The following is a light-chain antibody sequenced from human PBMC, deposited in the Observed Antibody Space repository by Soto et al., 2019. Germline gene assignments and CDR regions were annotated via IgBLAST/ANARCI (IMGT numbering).Light chain of an antibody. CDR3: QQRSSWPLVT. Sequence: QSPATLSLSPGERATLSCRASQSVRSSLGWYQQKPGQPPRLLIYDASNRATGIPARFSGSGSGTDFTLTISSVEPEDFAVYYCQQRSSWPLVTFGPGTQLETK. CDR2: DAS. V-gene: IGKV3-11*01. CDR1: QSVRSS. J-gene: IGKJ5*01.